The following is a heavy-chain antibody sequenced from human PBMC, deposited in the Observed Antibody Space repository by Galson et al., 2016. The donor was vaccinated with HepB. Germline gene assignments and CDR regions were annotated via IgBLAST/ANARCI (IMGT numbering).Heavy chain of an antibody. Sequence: YLRLSCAGSGFTFSSYIMSWVRQAPGKGLEGVSAISGGSTFYSKSVMGRFTISRDASKNTLYLQMRDLRSEDTALYYCARDSGYNEHGGFDNWGQGTLVAVSS. J-gene: IGHJ4*02. V-gene: IGHV3-23*01. CDR3: ARDSGYNEHGGFDN. D-gene: IGHD5-24*01. CDR1: GFTFSSYI. CDR2: ISGGST.